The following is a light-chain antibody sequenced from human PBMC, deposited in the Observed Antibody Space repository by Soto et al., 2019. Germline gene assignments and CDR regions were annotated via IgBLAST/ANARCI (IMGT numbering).Light chain of an antibody. CDR3: QQYNDWPPIT. Sequence: DIVMTQSPATLSVAPGERVTFSCRASQGVSRKLAWYQHKPGQAPRLLIYDASTRATVIPARFSGSGSGTEFTLTISSLQSEDFAVYYCQQYNDWPPITFGQGTRLEIK. J-gene: IGKJ5*01. CDR2: DAS. V-gene: IGKV3-15*01. CDR1: QGVSRK.